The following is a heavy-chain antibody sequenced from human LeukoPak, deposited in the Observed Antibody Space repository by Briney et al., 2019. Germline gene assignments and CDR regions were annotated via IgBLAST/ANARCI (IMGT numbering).Heavy chain of an antibody. CDR3: AKDLYGDNIYYFDY. J-gene: IGHJ4*02. CDR2: ISLSGSST. CDR1: GFTFSSYA. V-gene: IGHV3-23*01. Sequence: PGGSLRLSCAASGFTFSSYAMSWVRQAPGKGLERVSAISLSGSSTCYAGSVKGRFTISRDNSKNTLYLQMNSLRVEDTAFYYCAKDLYGDNIYYFDYWGQGSLVTVSS. D-gene: IGHD4-17*01.